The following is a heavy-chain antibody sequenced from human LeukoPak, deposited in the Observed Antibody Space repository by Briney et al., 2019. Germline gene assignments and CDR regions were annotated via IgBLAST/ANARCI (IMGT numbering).Heavy chain of an antibody. CDR2: ITSGDGSP. Sequence: RPGGSLRLSCAASGFTFGTSAMSWVRQTPEKGLEWVLTITSGDGSPYYADSVKGRFTISRDNSNNMLYLQMNSLRAEDTAVYYCTKRGAYYVDYWGRGIPVTVSS. J-gene: IGHJ4*02. D-gene: IGHD3-16*01. CDR3: TKRGAYYVDY. V-gene: IGHV3-23*01. CDR1: GFTFGTSA.